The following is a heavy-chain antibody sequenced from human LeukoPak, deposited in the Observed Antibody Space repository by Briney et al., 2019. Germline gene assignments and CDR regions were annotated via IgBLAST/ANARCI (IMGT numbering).Heavy chain of an antibody. CDR1: GFTFSSYS. V-gene: IGHV3-48*02. Sequence: GGSLRLSCATSGFTFSSYSIIWVRLAPGKGLEWVSYISEDARTRYFADAVKGRFSISRDSAKNSVYLQMNSLRDDDTAVYYCVTVRGPTVEIMYFDNWGQGTLVTVSS. D-gene: IGHD4-23*01. CDR2: ISEDARTR. CDR3: VTVRGPTVEIMYFDN. J-gene: IGHJ4*02.